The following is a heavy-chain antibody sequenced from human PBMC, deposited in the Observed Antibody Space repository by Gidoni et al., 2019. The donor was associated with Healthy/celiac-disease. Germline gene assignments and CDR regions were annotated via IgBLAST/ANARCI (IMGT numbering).Heavy chain of an antibody. CDR1: GFPFGSSA. D-gene: IGHD3-16*01. Sequence: EVQLLESGGGLVQPGGSLRLSCAASGFPFGSSAMRWVRQAPGKGLEWVSAISGSGGSTYYADSVKGRFTISRDNSKNTLYLQMNSLRAEDTAVYYCAKSDMIYEFDYWGQGTLVTVSS. J-gene: IGHJ4*02. CDR2: ISGSGGST. V-gene: IGHV3-23*01. CDR3: AKSDMIYEFDY.